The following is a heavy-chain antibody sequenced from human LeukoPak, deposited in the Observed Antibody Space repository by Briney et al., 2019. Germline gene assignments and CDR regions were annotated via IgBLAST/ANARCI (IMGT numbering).Heavy chain of an antibody. Sequence: GGSLRLFCAASEFTFSTYWMTWVRQAPGKGLEWVANMDQGGGEKYYVDSVKGRFTISRDNAKNSLYLQMDSLRAEDTAVYHCARVLRSSYYFDSCGRGTLVTVSS. D-gene: IGHD3-16*01. V-gene: IGHV3-7*01. J-gene: IGHJ4*02. CDR3: ARVLRSSYYFDS. CDR2: MDQGGGEK. CDR1: EFTFSTYW.